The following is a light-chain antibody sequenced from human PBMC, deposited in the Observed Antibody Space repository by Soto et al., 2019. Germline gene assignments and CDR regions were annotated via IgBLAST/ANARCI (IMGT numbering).Light chain of an antibody. Sequence: EIVLTQSPATLSLSPGERVTLPCRTSQSVGTYLGWYQQKVGQAPRLLVYDASERATGTPARFSGSGSGTDFTLTISSLETEDFAVYYCQQRSAWPLTFGGGTKVEIK. CDR3: QQRSAWPLT. CDR2: DAS. CDR1: QSVGTY. V-gene: IGKV3-11*01. J-gene: IGKJ4*01.